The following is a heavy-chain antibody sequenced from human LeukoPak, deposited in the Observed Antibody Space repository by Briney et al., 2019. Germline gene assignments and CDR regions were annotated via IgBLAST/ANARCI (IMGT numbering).Heavy chain of an antibody. D-gene: IGHD6-13*01. CDR1: GFTFSSYS. J-gene: IGHJ4*02. CDR3: AKRTSGSSWYSSDS. CDR2: ISSSSAYI. Sequence: GGSLRLSCAASGFTFSSYSMNWVRQAPGKGLEWVSSISSSSAYIYYADSMKGRFTISRDNSKTTLFLQMNSLRAEDTAVYYCAKRTSGSSWYSSDSWGQGTLVTVSS. V-gene: IGHV3-21*04.